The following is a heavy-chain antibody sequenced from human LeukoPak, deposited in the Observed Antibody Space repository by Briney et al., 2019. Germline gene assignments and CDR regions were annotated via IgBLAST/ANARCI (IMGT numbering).Heavy chain of an antibody. CDR2: IYHSGST. CDR1: GGSISSGGYS. CDR3: ARAGGRYWFDP. V-gene: IGHV4-30-2*01. J-gene: IGHJ5*02. Sequence: SSQTLSLTCAVSGGSISSGGYSWSWIRQPPGKGLEWIGYIYHSGSTYYNPSLKSRVTISVDRSKNQFSLKLSSVTAADTAVYYCARAGGRYWFDPWGQGTLVTVSS.